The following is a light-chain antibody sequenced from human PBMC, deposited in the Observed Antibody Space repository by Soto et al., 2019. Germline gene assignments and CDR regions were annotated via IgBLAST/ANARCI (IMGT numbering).Light chain of an antibody. CDR3: QQYNNWPPIT. CDR1: QSLSSN. Sequence: EIVLTQSPGTLSLSPGDTATLSCRASQSLSSNYLAWYQQRPGQAPKLLIYGASTRATGIPARFSGSGSGTEFTLTISSLQSEDFAVYYCQQYNNWPPITFGQGTRLEIK. CDR2: GAS. V-gene: IGKV3-15*01. J-gene: IGKJ5*01.